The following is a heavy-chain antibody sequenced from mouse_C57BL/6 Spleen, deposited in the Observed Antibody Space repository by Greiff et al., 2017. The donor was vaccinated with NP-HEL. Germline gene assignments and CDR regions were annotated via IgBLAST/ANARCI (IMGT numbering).Heavy chain of an antibody. V-gene: IGHV3-6*01. D-gene: IGHD2-4*01. CDR3: ARVGIKGAMDY. CDR2: ISYDGSN. J-gene: IGHJ4*01. CDR1: GYSITSGYY. Sequence: EVKLMESGPGLVKPSQSLSLTCSVTGYSITSGYYWNWIRQFPGNKLEWMGYISYDGSNNYNPSLKNRISITRDTSKNQFFLKLNSVTTEDTATYYCARVGIKGAMDYWGQGTSVTVSS.